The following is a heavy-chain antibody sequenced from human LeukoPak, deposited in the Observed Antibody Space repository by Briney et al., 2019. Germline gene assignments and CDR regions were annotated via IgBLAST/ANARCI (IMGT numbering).Heavy chain of an antibody. CDR1: GYSFTSYW. CDR3: ATGVVAATRGYYGRDV. D-gene: IGHD2-15*01. Sequence: GESLKISCKGSGYSFTSYWIGWVRQMPGKGLEWMGIIYPGDSDTRYSPSFQGQVTISADKSISTAYLQWSSLKASDTAMYYCATGVVAATRGYYGRDVWGQGTTVTVSS. V-gene: IGHV5-51*01. CDR2: IYPGDSDT. J-gene: IGHJ6*02.